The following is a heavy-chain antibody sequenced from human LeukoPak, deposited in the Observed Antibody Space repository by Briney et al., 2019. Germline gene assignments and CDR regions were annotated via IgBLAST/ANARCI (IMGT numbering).Heavy chain of an antibody. V-gene: IGHV4-61*02. J-gene: IGHJ4*02. Sequence: SETLSLTCTVSGGSISSGSYYWSWIRQPAGKGLEWIGRIYTSGSTNYNPSLKSRVTISVDTSKNQFSLKLSSVTAADTAVYYCARDDDYSIGRMSSRQNPYPDYWGQGTLVTVSS. CDR1: GGSISSGSYY. CDR2: IYTSGST. D-gene: IGHD4-11*01. CDR3: ARDDDYSIGRMSSRQNPYPDY.